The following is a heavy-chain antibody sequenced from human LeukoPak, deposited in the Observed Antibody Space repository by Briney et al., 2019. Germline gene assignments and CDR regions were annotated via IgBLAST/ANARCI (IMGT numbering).Heavy chain of an antibody. CDR1: GFTFSSYA. CDR2: ISGSGGST. V-gene: IGHV3-23*01. D-gene: IGHD2-2*01. Sequence: GGSLRLSCAASGFTFSSYAMSWVRQAPGKGLEWVSAISGSGGSTYYADSVKGRFTISRGNSKNTLYLQMNSLRAEDTAVYYCAKGCSSTSCYHSFDYWGQGTLVTVSS. CDR3: AKGCSSTSCYHSFDY. J-gene: IGHJ4*02.